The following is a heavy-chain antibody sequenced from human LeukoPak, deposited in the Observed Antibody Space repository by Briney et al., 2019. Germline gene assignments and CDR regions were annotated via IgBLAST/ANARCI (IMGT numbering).Heavy chain of an antibody. V-gene: IGHV4-31*03. CDR1: GGSISSGGYY. J-gene: IGHJ5*02. CDR3: ARYCSSTNCYKGGFDP. Sequence: SETLSLTCTVSGGSISSGGYYWSWIRQHPGKGLGWIGYIYYSGSTYSNPSLKSRVTISVDTSKNQFSLNLSSVTAADTAVYYCARYCSSTNCYKGGFDPWGQGTLVTVSS. CDR2: IYYSGST. D-gene: IGHD2-2*02.